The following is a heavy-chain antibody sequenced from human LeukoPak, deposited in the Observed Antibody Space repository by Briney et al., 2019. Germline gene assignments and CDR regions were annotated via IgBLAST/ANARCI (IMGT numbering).Heavy chain of an antibody. CDR1: GCTFSSYW. D-gene: IGHD2-15*01. V-gene: IGHV3-7*01. J-gene: IGHJ5*02. CDR2: INQDGSKK. Sequence: PGGSLRLSCAASGCTFSSYWMSWVRQAPGKGLEWVANINQDGSKKYYADSVKGRFPISRDNAKTSLSLQMHSLRAEDTAVYYCAREGCSGGTSYHNWFHPWRQGTLLTVPS. CDR3: AREGCSGGTSYHNWFHP.